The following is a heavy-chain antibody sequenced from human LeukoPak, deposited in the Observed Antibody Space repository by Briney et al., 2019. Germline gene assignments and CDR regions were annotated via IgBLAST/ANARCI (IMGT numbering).Heavy chain of an antibody. J-gene: IGHJ6*02. D-gene: IGHD3-3*01. CDR2: IYYSGST. V-gene: IGHV4-30-4*01. Sequence: SETLSLTCNVSGDFIRRGDYYWTWIRQSPGMGLGWIGYIYYSGSTQYNPSLESRISISKDTSKNQFSLELTSVTAADTAVYYCARGSGYFYCLDAWGQGATVTVSS. CDR1: GDFIRRGDYY. CDR3: ARGSGYFYCLDA.